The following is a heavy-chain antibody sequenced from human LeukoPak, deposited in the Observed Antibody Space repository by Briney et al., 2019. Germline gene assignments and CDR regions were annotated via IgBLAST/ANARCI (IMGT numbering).Heavy chain of an antibody. D-gene: IGHD2-2*01. CDR1: GFSISIGAYS. CDR2: IYFSGST. CDR3: ARGEPLGYCSTTSCPYYFDS. J-gene: IGHJ4*02. V-gene: IGHV4-30-2*01. Sequence: SETLSLTCAVSGFSISIGAYSWSWIPQPPGKGQEWIAYIYFSGSTSYNSSLKSRITLSVDKAENQFSLKMYSVTAADTAVYYCARGEPLGYCSTTSCPYYFDSWGQGTLVIVSS.